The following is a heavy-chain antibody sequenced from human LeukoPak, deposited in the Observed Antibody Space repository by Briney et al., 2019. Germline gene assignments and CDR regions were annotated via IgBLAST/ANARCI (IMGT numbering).Heavy chain of an antibody. CDR1: GFTFSSYG. CDR2: IWYDGSNK. V-gene: IGHV3-33*01. Sequence: GGSLRLSCAASGFTFSSYGMHWVRQAPGKGLEWVAVIWYDGSNKYYADSVKGRFTISRDNSKNTLYLQMNSLRAEDTAFYYCARDDIVVVPAATYYYMDVWGKGTTVTVSS. D-gene: IGHD2-2*01. CDR3: ARDDIVVVPAATYYYMDV. J-gene: IGHJ6*03.